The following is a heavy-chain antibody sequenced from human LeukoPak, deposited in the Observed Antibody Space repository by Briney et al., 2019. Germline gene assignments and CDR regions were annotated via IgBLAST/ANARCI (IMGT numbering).Heavy chain of an antibody. CDR2: ISSSSSYT. V-gene: IGHV3-11*05. CDR3: ARERVLRV. CDR1: GFTFSDYY. Sequence: GGSLRLSCAASGFTFSDYYMTWIRQAPGKGLEWVSYISSSSSYTNYAASVRGRFTVSRDNAKNSLYLQMNSLRAEDMAVYYCARERVLRVWGQGTLVTVSS. J-gene: IGHJ4*02. D-gene: IGHD3-16*01.